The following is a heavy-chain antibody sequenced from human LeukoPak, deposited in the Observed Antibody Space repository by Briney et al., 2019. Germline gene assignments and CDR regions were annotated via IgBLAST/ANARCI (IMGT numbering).Heavy chain of an antibody. D-gene: IGHD2-15*01. J-gene: IGHJ4*02. CDR1: GFTFSSYA. V-gene: IGHV3-23*01. Sequence: QSGGSLRLSCAASGFTFSSYAMSWVRQAPGKGLEWVSAISGSAGSTYYADSVKGRFTISRDNSKNILYLQIHSLRAEDTAVYYCAKGKGSSSSSIDWWGQGTLVTVSS. CDR3: AKGKGSSSSSIDW. CDR2: ISGSAGST.